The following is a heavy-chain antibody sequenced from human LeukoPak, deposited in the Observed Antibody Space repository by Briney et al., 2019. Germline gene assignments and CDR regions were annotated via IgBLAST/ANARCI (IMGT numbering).Heavy chain of an antibody. CDR2: INPNSGGT. J-gene: IGHJ5*02. CDR3: ALFARGSGNWFDP. V-gene: IGHV1-2*02. Sequence: ASVKVSCKASEYTFTGYYMHWVRQAPGQGLEWMGWINPNSGGTNYAQKFQGRVTMTRDTSISTAYMELSRLRSDDTAVYYCALFARGSGNWFDPWGQGTLVTVSS. CDR1: EYTFTGYY. D-gene: IGHD2-15*01.